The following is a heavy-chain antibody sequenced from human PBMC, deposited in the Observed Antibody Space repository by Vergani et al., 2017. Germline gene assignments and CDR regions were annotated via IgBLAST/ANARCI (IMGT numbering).Heavy chain of an antibody. CDR3: ARDIGDLGESNENWFDP. D-gene: IGHD3-10*01. CDR1: GGSISSGGYY. Sequence: QVQLQESGPGLVKPSQTLSLTCTVSGGSISSGGYYWSWIRQHPGKGLEWIGYIYYSGSTYYNPSLKSRVTISVDTSKNQVSLKLSSVTAADTAVYYCARDIGDLGESNENWFDPWGQGTLVTVSS. V-gene: IGHV4-31*03. J-gene: IGHJ5*02. CDR2: IYYSGST.